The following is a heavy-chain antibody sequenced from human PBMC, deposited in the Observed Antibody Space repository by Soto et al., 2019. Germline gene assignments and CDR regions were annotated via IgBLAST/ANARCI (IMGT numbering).Heavy chain of an antibody. CDR2: IHYSGSA. J-gene: IGHJ6*02. CDR3: ASQIITMVRGIPYYYYGMDV. D-gene: IGHD3-10*01. CDR1: GDSVSPHY. V-gene: IGHV4-59*02. Sequence: TLSLTCAVSGDSVSPHYWSWVRQPPGKGLEFIGYIHYSGSAVYNPSLKSRVTISVDTSKNQFSLKLSSVTAADTAVYYCASQIITMVRGIPYYYYGMDVWGQGT.